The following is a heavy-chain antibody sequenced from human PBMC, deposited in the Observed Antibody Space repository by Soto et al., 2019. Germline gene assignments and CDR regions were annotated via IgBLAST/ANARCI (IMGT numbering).Heavy chain of an antibody. CDR1: GYTFTRYS. V-gene: IGHV1-18*04. J-gene: IGHJ5*02. Sequence: ASVKVSCKASGYTFTRYSINWVRQAPGQGLEWVGWISNYNGDTKYAQKFQGRVTLTTDTSTTTTYMDLRSLTSDDTAVYFCARGDSTGSPTGGFDPWGQGTLVTVSS. CDR2: ISNYNGDT. D-gene: IGHD6-19*01. CDR3: ARGDSTGSPTGGFDP.